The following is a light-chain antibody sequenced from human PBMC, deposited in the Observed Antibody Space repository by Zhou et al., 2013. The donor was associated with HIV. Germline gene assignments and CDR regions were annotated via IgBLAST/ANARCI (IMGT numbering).Light chain of an antibody. J-gene: IGKJ3*01. CDR2: DAS. V-gene: IGKV1-33*01. Sequence: DIQMTQSPSSLSASVGDRVTITCQASQAISNYLNWYQQKPGKAPKLLIYDASNLETGVPSRFSGSGSGTDFTVTISSLQPEDIATYYCQQYDNLPFTFGPGT. CDR3: QQYDNLPFT. CDR1: QAISNY.